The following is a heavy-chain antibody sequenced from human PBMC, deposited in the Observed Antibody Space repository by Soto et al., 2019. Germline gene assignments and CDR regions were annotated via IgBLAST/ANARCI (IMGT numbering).Heavy chain of an antibody. CDR3: ARDSEYDSSGYGRPFDT. Sequence: HPGGSLRLSCAASGFIFSSCEMNWVRQAPGKGLEWLSYISSSGSAIYYADSVKGRFIVSRDNAKNSLYLQMNSLRAEDTAVYYCARDSEYDSSGYGRPFDTWGQGSLVTVSS. CDR2: ISSSGSAI. D-gene: IGHD3-22*01. J-gene: IGHJ4*02. CDR1: GFIFSSCE. V-gene: IGHV3-48*03.